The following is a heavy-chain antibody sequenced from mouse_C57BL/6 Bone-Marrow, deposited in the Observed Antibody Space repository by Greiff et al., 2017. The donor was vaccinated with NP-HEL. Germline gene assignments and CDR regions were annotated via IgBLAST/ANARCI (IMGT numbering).Heavy chain of an antibody. Sequence: EVKLMESGGDLVKPGGSLKLSCAASGFTFSSYGMSWVRQTPDKRLEWVATISSGGSYTYYPDSVKGRFTISRDNAKNTLYLQMSSLKSEDTAMYYCARPYGSSYYFDYWGQGTTLTVSS. V-gene: IGHV5-6*01. CDR1: GFTFSSYG. CDR3: ARPYGSSYYFDY. D-gene: IGHD1-1*01. CDR2: ISSGGSYT. J-gene: IGHJ2*01.